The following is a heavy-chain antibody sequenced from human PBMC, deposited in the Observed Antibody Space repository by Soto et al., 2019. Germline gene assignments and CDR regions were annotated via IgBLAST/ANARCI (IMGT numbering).Heavy chain of an antibody. J-gene: IGHJ4*02. CDR3: AKDAGSTEYFFDN. V-gene: IGHV3-30*18. Sequence: GSLRLSCAASGFTFSTYAMHWVRQAPGKGLEWVALISHDGGNTDYADSVKGRFTISRDNSQSTLSLQMSSLRPEDTAVYYCAKDAGSTEYFFDNWGQGTLVTVSS. CDR2: ISHDGGNT. CDR1: GFTFSTYA.